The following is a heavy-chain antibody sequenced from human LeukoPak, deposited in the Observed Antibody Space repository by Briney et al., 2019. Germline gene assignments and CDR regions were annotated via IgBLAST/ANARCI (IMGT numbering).Heavy chain of an antibody. V-gene: IGHV3-13*01. CDR2: IANDGAT. D-gene: IGHD2-15*01. J-gene: IGHJ3*02. CDR3: ARGGRDGFDI. CDR1: GFTFSNYD. Sequence: PAGSPRLSCAASGFTFSNYDMHWVRHASGKGLEWVSAIANDGATFYSGSVKGRFIISRENAKRSLYLQMNSLRVGDTALYYCARGGRDGFDIWGQGTLVTVSS.